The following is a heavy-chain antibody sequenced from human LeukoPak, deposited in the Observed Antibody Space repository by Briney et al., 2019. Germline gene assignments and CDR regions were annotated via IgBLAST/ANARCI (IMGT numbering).Heavy chain of an antibody. J-gene: IGHJ4*02. Sequence: NPSETLSRTCSVSGGSISSDSYHWGWIRQPPGKGLEWIGSIYYSGKTFYNPSLESRVTISMPTSKTQFSLNLSSVTAADTAVYYCARVGRNGGWHFDYWGQGTLVTVSS. CDR3: ARVGRNGGWHFDY. D-gene: IGHD6-19*01. CDR2: IYYSGKT. CDR1: GGSISSDSYH. V-gene: IGHV4-39*07.